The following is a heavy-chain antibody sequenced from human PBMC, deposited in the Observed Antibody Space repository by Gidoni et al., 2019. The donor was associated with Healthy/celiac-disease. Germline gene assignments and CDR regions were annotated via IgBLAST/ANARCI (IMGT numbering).Heavy chain of an antibody. D-gene: IGHD6-13*01. V-gene: IGHV3-23*01. J-gene: IGHJ4*02. CDR1: GFPFSSYA. Sequence: EVQLLESGGGLVQPGGSLRLSCPASGFPFSSYAMSWVRQAPGKGLEWVAAISGSGGSTYYADSVKGRFTISRDNAKNTLYLQMNSLRAEDTAVYYCAKNGIAAAGRPVDYWGQGTLVTVSS. CDR3: AKNGIAAAGRPVDY. CDR2: ISGSGGST.